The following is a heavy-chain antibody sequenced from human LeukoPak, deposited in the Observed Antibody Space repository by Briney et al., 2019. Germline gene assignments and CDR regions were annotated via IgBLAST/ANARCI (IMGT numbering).Heavy chain of an antibody. V-gene: IGHV1-2*02. CDR2: INPNNGGT. D-gene: IGHD2-15*01. Sequence: GASVKVSCKASGYSFIGYYLLWVRQGPGQGLEWMGWINPNNGGTLYAQKFQGRVTMTRDTSITTAFMELSSLRSDDTAVYYCARVPVAGLFDYWGQGTLVTVSS. CDR1: GYSFIGYY. J-gene: IGHJ4*02. CDR3: ARVPVAGLFDY.